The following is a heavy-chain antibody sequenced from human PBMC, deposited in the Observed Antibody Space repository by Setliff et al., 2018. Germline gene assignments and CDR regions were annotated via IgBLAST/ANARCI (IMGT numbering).Heavy chain of an antibody. CDR1: GDSISSSSYY. Sequence: PSETLSLTCSVSGDSISSSSYYWGWIRQPPGKGLEWIASTYYSGSTYYNPSLKSRVTMSVDTSKNQFSLKLNSVTAADTATYYCARDRSYYASGSFTKWFDYWGQGALVTVSS. D-gene: IGHD3-10*01. V-gene: IGHV4-39*07. J-gene: IGHJ4*02. CDR3: ARDRSYYASGSFTKWFDY. CDR2: TYYSGST.